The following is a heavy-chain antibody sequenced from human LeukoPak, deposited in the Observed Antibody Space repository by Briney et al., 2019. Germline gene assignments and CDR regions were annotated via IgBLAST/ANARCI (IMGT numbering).Heavy chain of an antibody. CDR2: IYTSGST. J-gene: IGHJ4*02. CDR3: ARGLVGATLHY. V-gene: IGHV4-61*02. Sequence: SQTLSLTCTVSGGSISSGSYYWSWIRQPAGKGLEWIGRIYTSGSTNYNPSLKSRVTISVDTPKNQFSLKLSSVTAADTAVYYCARGLVGATLHYWGQGTLVTVSS. D-gene: IGHD1-26*01. CDR1: GGSISSGSYY.